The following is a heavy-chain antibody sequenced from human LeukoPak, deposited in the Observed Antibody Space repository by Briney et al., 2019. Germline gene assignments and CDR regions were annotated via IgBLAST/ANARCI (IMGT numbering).Heavy chain of an antibody. CDR1: GDSISSSSYP. D-gene: IGHD6-19*01. CDR2: IYYSGST. V-gene: IGHV4-39*01. J-gene: IGHJ4*02. Sequence: SETLSLNCTVSGDSISSSSYPWGWIRQPPGKGLEWIGSIYYSGSTFYNPSLKSRVTISVDTSKNQFSLKLTSVTAADTAVYYCASHGYCSGWYFDFWGQGTLVTVSS. CDR3: ASHGYCSGWYFDF.